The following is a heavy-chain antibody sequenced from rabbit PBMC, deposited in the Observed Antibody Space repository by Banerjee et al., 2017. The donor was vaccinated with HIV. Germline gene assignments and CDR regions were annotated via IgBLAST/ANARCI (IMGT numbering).Heavy chain of an antibody. Sequence: QSLEESGGDLVKPGASLTLTCTASGFSFSSTYYMCWVRQAPGKGLEWIACIYAGESVTTYYASWAKGRFTISKTSSTTVTLQMTSLTAADTATYFCARILSNGNGYWDLWGPGTLVTVS. CDR2: IYAGESVTT. J-gene: IGHJ6*01. CDR3: ARILSNGNGYWDL. CDR1: GFSFSSTYY. V-gene: IGHV1S40*01. D-gene: IGHD1-1*01.